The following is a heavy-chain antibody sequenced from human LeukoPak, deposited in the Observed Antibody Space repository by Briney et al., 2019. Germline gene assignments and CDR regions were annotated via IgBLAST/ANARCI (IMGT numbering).Heavy chain of an antibody. J-gene: IGHJ5*02. V-gene: IGHV4-59*12. Sequence: SETLSLTCTVSGGSISSYYWSWIRQPPGKGLEWIGYIYYSGSTYYNPSLKSRVTISVHTSKNQFSLKLSSVTAADTAVYYCASSSYGDFWSGYYPGNWFDPWGQGTLVTVSS. CDR2: IYYSGST. D-gene: IGHD3-3*01. CDR1: GGSISSYY. CDR3: ASSSYGDFWSGYYPGNWFDP.